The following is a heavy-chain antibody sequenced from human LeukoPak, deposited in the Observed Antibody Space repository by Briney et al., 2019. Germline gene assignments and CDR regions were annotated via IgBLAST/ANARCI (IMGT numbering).Heavy chain of an antibody. Sequence: SQTLSLTCTVSGGSISSGGYYWGWIRQPPGKGLEWIGSIYYSGSTYYNPSLKSRVTISVDTSKNQFSLKLSSVTAADTAVYYCARVVYYDSSGYYPDYWGQGTLVTVSS. J-gene: IGHJ4*02. CDR1: GGSISSGGYY. CDR3: ARVVYYDSSGYYPDY. V-gene: IGHV4-39*01. D-gene: IGHD3-22*01. CDR2: IYYSGST.